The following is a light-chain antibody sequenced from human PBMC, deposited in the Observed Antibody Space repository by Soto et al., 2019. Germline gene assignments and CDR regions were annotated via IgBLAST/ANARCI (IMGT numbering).Light chain of an antibody. CDR3: QHYNSYSEA. V-gene: IGKV1-5*03. CDR2: KAS. CDR1: QTISSW. Sequence: SHMTQSPCSLSGSVWERVTMTLRASQTISSWLAWYQQKPGKAPKLLIYKASTLKSGVPSRFSGSGSGTEFTLTISSLQPDDFATYYCQHYNSYSEAFGQGTKVDIK. J-gene: IGKJ1*01.